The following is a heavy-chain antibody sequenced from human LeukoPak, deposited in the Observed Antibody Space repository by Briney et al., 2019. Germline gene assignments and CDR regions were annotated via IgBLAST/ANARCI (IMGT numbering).Heavy chain of an antibody. CDR1: GFTLSSYA. CDR3: AKALYSYGDVNFDY. D-gene: IGHD5-18*01. CDR2: ISGSGSST. J-gene: IGHJ4*02. V-gene: IGHV3-23*01. Sequence: GGSLRLSCAASGFTLSSYAMSWVRQAPGKGLEWVSTISGSGSSTYYADSVKGRFTISRDNSKDTLYLQMNSLRAEDTAVYYCAKALYSYGDVNFDYWGQGTLVTVSS.